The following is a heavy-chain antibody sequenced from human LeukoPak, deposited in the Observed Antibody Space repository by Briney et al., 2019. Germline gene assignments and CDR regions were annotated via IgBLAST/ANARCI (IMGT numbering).Heavy chain of an antibody. J-gene: IGHJ4*02. CDR2: ISSSSSTI. V-gene: IGHV3-48*01. D-gene: IGHD3-16*01. CDR3: ARDLLWGSKYYFDY. CDR1: GFTFSNYA. Sequence: PGGSLTLSCVASGFTFSNYAMNWVRQAPGKGLEWVSYISSSSSTIYYADSVKGRFTISRDNAKNSLYLQMNSLRAEDTAVYYCARDLLWGSKYYFDYWGQGTLVTVSS.